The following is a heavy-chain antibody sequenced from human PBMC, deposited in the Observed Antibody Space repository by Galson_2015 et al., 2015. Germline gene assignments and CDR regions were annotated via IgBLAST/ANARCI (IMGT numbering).Heavy chain of an antibody. CDR3: AKTTVAAGSSWYMDA. CDR2: ITSTGDTT. CDR1: AFAFGIYD. Sequence: SLRLSCAASAFAFGIYDMNWLRQAPGKGLEWVSYITSTGDTTYYADSVKGRFTVSRDNAKNSLFLQMNSLRAEDTALYYCAKTTVAAGSSWYMDAWGKGTTVTVSS. J-gene: IGHJ6*03. D-gene: IGHD4-23*01. V-gene: IGHV3-48*03.